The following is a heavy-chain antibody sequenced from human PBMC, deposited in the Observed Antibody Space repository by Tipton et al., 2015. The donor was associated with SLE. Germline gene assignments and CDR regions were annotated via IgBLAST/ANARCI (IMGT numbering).Heavy chain of an antibody. V-gene: IGHV3-30*14. CDR3: ARAVGNTYYH. CDR2: ISFDGNIK. Sequence: SLRLSCAASGFTFSNHTFHWVRQSPGKGLEWVALISFDGNIKNYADSVKGRFTISRDKSTNTMYVQMNSLRAEDTAVYYCARAVGNTYYHWGQGTLVTVSS. D-gene: IGHD4-23*01. CDR1: GFTFSNHT. J-gene: IGHJ5*02.